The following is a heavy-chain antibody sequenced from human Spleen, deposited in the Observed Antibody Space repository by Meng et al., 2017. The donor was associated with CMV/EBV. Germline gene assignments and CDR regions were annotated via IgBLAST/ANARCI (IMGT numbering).Heavy chain of an antibody. CDR2: IIPIFGTA. CDR3: AVYITFGGNPRPFDY. J-gene: IGHJ4*02. Sequence: AGGTFSSYAISWGRQAPGQGLEWMGGIIPIFGTANYAQKFQGRVTITTDESTSTAYMELSSLRSEDTAVYYCAVYITFGGNPRPFDYWGQGTLVTVSS. D-gene: IGHD3-16*01. V-gene: IGHV1-69*05. CDR1: GGTFSSYA.